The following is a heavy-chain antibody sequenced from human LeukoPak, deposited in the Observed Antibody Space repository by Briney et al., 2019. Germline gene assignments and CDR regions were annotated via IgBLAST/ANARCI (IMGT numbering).Heavy chain of an antibody. V-gene: IGHV3-48*01. J-gene: IGHJ4*02. CDR1: GFTFNTYS. CDR2: ISGSSGII. D-gene: IGHD1-1*01. Sequence: GGSLRLSCAASGFTFNTYSMNWVRQAPGKGLEWVSYISGSSGIIDYADSVRGRFTISRDNSKNTLYLQMNSLRAEDTAVYYCAKDQGTYWGQGTLVTVSS. CDR3: AKDQGTY.